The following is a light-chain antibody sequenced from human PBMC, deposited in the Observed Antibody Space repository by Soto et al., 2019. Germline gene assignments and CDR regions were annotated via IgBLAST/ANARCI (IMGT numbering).Light chain of an antibody. Sequence: DIQMTQSPSTLSASVGDKVTITCRASQSISSWLAWYQQKPGKAPKLLIYKASTLESGVPSNFSGSGSGTEFSLTISSLQPDDFATYYCQQYNHYWTFGQGTKVDIK. V-gene: IGKV1-5*03. CDR2: KAS. CDR1: QSISSW. CDR3: QQYNHYWT. J-gene: IGKJ1*01.